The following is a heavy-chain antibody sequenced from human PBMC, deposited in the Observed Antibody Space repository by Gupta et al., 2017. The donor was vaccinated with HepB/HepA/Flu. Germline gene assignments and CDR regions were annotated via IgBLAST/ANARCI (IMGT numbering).Heavy chain of an antibody. Sequence: VQLGESGGGLVQPGGSLRLFCAASGFTFSGYEMNWVRQAPGKGLEWVSFISSSGSTIYYADFVKGRFTISRDNAKNSLYLQMNSLRDEDTAVYYCARDVWKGWLVPRYFDLWGRGTLVTVSS. D-gene: IGHD6-19*01. CDR2: ISSSGSTI. CDR3: ARDVWKGWLVPRYFDL. J-gene: IGHJ2*01. CDR1: GFTFSGYE. V-gene: IGHV3-48*03.